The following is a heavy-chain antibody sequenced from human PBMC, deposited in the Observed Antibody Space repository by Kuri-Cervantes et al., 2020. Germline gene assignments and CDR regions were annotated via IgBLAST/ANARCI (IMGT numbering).Heavy chain of an antibody. CDR2: IYSGGST. D-gene: IGHD4-17*01. J-gene: IGHJ3*02. CDR1: GFTVSSNY. Sequence: GGSLRLSCAASGFTVSSNYMSWVRQAPGKGLEWVSVIYSGGSTYYADSVKGRFTISRDNSKNTLYLQMNSLRAEDTAVYYCAKMRSGYGDYANAFDIWGQGTMVTVSS. V-gene: IGHV3-53*01. CDR3: AKMRSGYGDYANAFDI.